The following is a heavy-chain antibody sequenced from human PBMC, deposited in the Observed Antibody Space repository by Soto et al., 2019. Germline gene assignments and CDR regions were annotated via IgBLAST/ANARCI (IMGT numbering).Heavy chain of an antibody. CDR1: GFTFSNAW. CDR2: IKRKTDGGTT. V-gene: IGHV3-15*01. CDR3: TTDLADY. J-gene: IGHJ4*02. Sequence: EVQPVESGGGLVKPGGSLRLACAASGFTFSNAWMSWVRQAPGKGLEWVGLIKRKTDGGTTDHAAPVKGRFTISRDDSKNTLYLQMNSLKTEDTAVYYCTTDLADYWGQGTLVTVSS.